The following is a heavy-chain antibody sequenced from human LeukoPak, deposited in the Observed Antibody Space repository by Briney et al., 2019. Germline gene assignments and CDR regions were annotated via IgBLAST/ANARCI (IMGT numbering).Heavy chain of an antibody. Sequence: ASVTVSCKASGYTFTGYYMHWVRQAPGQGLEWMGWINPNSGGPNYAQKFQGRVTMTRDTSISTAYMELSRLRSDDTAVYYCAREGDYRGDWFDPWGQGTLVTVSS. V-gene: IGHV1-2*02. CDR1: GYTFTGYY. J-gene: IGHJ5*02. CDR3: AREGDYRGDWFDP. D-gene: IGHD3-16*01. CDR2: INPNSGGP.